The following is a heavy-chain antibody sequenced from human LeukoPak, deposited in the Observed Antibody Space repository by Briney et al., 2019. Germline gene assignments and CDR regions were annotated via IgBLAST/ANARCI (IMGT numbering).Heavy chain of an antibody. J-gene: IGHJ4*02. CDR1: GYTFTSYG. V-gene: IGHV1-18*01. Sequence: ASVKVSCKASGYTFTSYGISWVRQAPGQGLEWMGWISAYNGNTNYAQKLQGRVTMTTDTSTSTAYMELRSLRSDDTAVYYCARSGYYDILTGVSPFENDHWGQGTLVTVSS. CDR3: ARSGYYDILTGVSPFENDH. D-gene: IGHD3-9*01. CDR2: ISAYNGNT.